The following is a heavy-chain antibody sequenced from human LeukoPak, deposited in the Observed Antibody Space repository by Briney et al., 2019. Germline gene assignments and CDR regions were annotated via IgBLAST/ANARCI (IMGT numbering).Heavy chain of an antibody. D-gene: IGHD6-13*01. V-gene: IGHV3-7*05. Sequence: GGSLRLSCAASGFTFSSHWMSWVRQAPGKGLEWVANIKEDGSEKYYVDSVKGRFTISRDNAKNSLYLQVNSLRAEDTAVYYCARDRGAAGSYFDYWGQGTLVTVSS. CDR3: ARDRGAAGSYFDY. CDR1: GFTFSSHW. CDR2: IKEDGSEK. J-gene: IGHJ4*02.